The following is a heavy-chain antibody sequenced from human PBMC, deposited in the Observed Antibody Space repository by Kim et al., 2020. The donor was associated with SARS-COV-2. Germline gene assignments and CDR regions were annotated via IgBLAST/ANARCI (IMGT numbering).Heavy chain of an antibody. CDR2: INTNTGNP. CDR3: ARTFYYYDSSGYYHRSYYYYGMDV. J-gene: IGHJ6*02. D-gene: IGHD3-22*01. V-gene: IGHV7-4-1*02. CDR1: GYTFTSYA. Sequence: ASVKVSCKASGYTFTSYAMNWVRQAPGQGLEWMGWINTNTGNPTYAQGFTGRFVFSLDTSVSTAYLQISSLKAEDTAVYYCARTFYYYDSSGYYHRSYYYYGMDVWGQGTTVTVSS.